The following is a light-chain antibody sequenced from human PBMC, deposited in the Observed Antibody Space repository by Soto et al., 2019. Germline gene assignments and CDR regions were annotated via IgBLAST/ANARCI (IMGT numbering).Light chain of an antibody. Sequence: EIVMTQSRATLSVSPGERATLSCRASQGIKDYLAWFQQKPGQAPRLLIYGASTRATAIPARFSGSGSGTEFTLSISSLQSEDFAVYYCQQYNTWPRTFGQGTKVDIK. V-gene: IGKV3-15*01. CDR3: QQYNTWPRT. J-gene: IGKJ1*01. CDR1: QGIKDY. CDR2: GAS.